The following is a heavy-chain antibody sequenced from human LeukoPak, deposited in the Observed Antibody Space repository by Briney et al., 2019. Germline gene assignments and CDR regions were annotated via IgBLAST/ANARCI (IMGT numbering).Heavy chain of an antibody. CDR1: GFTVSSYT. CDR2: ISSSGTNI. J-gene: IGHJ4*02. Sequence: GGSLRLSCAASGFTVSSYTMNWVRQATGKGLEWVSSISSSGTNIYYADSVKGRFTISRDNAKNSLYLRMNSLRAEDTAVYYCASQGGFDDWGQGTLVTVSS. CDR3: ASQGGFDD. V-gene: IGHV3-21*01. D-gene: IGHD3-16*01.